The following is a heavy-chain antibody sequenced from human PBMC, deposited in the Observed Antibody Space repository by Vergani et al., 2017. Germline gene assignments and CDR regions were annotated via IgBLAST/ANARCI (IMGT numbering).Heavy chain of an antibody. CDR3: ARDSRYCSSTSCYVGRDWFDP. J-gene: IGHJ5*02. D-gene: IGHD2-2*01. CDR1: GGSISSYY. Sequence: QVQLQESGPGLVKPSETLSLTCTVSGGSISSYYWSWIRQPPGKGLEWIGYIYYSGSTNYNPSLKSRVTISVDTSKNPFSLKLSSVTAADTAVYYCARDSRYCSSTSCYVGRDWFDPWGQGTLVTVSS. V-gene: IGHV4-59*01. CDR2: IYYSGST.